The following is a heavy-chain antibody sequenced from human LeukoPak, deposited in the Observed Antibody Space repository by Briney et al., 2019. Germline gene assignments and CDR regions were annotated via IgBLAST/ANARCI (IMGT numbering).Heavy chain of an antibody. CDR1: GFTFSSYS. CDR3: ARAHYYDSSGYLWGRGLNDY. V-gene: IGHV3-48*04. CDR2: ISSSSSTI. Sequence: GGSLRLSCAASGFTFSSYSMNWVRQAPGKGLEWVSYISSSSSTIYYADSVKGRFTISRDNAKNSLYLQMNSLRAEDTAVYYCARAHYYDSSGYLWGRGLNDYWGQGTLVTVSS. D-gene: IGHD3-22*01. J-gene: IGHJ4*02.